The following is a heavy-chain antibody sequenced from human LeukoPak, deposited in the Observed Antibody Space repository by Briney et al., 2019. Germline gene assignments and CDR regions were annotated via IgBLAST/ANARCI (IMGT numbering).Heavy chain of an antibody. Sequence: SETLSLTCTVSGGSISSGGYYWSWIRQHPGKGLEWIGYIYYSGSTHYNPSLKSRVTISVDTSKNQFSLKLSSVTAADTAVYYCARGLGSGTYYGYWGQGTLVTVSS. D-gene: IGHD3-10*01. CDR2: IYYSGST. CDR3: ARGLGSGTYYGY. J-gene: IGHJ4*02. V-gene: IGHV4-31*03. CDR1: GGSISSGGYY.